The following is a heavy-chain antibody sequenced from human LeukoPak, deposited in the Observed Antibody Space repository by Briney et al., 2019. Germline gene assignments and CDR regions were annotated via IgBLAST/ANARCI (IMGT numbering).Heavy chain of an antibody. V-gene: IGHV1-2*02. CDR1: GYTFTDYY. CDR2: ISPNSGDT. CDR3: ARDIGGWYDNYFDY. Sequence: GASVKVSCKASGYTFTDYYLHWVRQAPGQGLEWMGWISPNSGDTNYAQKFQGRVTMTRDTSISTAYMELSRLISDDTAVYYCARDIGGWYDNYFDYWGQGTLVTVSS. D-gene: IGHD6-19*01. J-gene: IGHJ4*02.